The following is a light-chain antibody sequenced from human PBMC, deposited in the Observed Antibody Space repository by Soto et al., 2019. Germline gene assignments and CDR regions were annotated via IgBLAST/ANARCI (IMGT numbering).Light chain of an antibody. CDR1: QSLLYSDGDTY. J-gene: IGKJ2*01. CDR2: KVS. V-gene: IGKV2-30*01. Sequence: DIVMTQSPLSLPVTLGQSASISCRSSQSLLYSDGDTYLGWFQQRPGQSPRRLIYKVSKRDSGVPDRFVGSGSGTVFTLKITRVQADDVGLYYCMQGKHWLYTFGQGTKVEI. CDR3: MQGKHWLYT.